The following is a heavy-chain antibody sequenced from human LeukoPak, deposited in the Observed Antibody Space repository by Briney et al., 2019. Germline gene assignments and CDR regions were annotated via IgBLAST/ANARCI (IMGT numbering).Heavy chain of an antibody. V-gene: IGHV1-3*01. CDR2: INSGNGNT. Sequence: EASVKVSCKASGYTFTSYAMHWVRQAPGQRLEWMGWINSGNGNTKYSQKFQGRVTITRDTSASTAYMELSSLRSEDTAVYYCARVNGGGTAMVIGYWGQGTLVTVSS. CDR3: ARVNGGGTAMVIGY. D-gene: IGHD5-18*01. J-gene: IGHJ4*02. CDR1: GYTFTSYA.